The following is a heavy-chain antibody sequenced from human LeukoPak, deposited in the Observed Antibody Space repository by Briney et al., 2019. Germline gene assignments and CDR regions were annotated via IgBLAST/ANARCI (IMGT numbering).Heavy chain of an antibody. V-gene: IGHV1-18*01. CDR2: ISGYNGDT. D-gene: IGHD3-3*01. CDR1: GYTFTSYG. J-gene: IGHJ3*01. CDR3: ARDRRFRSGISVTALDAFDV. Sequence: ASVKVPCKASGYTFTSYGISWVRQAPGQGLEWMAWISGYNGDTNYAQKFQGRVTLTTDTSTSVAYMDLRSLRSDDTAMYYCARDRRFRSGISVTALDAFDVWGPGTMVTVSS.